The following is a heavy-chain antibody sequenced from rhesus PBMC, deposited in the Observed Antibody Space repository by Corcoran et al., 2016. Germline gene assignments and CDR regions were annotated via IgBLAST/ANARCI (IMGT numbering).Heavy chain of an antibody. CDR1: GYSISSGYG. J-gene: IGHJ5-1*01. V-gene: IGHV4-127*01. Sequence: QVQLQESGPGLVKPSETLSLTCAVSGYSISSGYGWCWSRTPPGKGLEWMEFIVGSDVATNYNPSLKSRITISKDASKNQLSREMRSVSAADTAVYYCASYSWNYSHNRFDVWGPGVLVTVSS. D-gene: IGHD1-1*01. CDR2: IVGSDVAT. CDR3: ASYSWNYSHNRFDV.